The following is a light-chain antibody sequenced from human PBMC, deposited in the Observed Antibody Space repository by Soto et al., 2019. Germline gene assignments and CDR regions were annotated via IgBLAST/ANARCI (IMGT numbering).Light chain of an antibody. CDR2: DVS. J-gene: IGLJ1*01. Sequence: QSVLTQPASVSGSPGQSITISCTGTSSEVGGYNYVSWYQHQPGKAPKLMIYDVSNRPSGFSNLFSGSKSGNTASLTISGLQPEDEADYYCSSYTTSNTRQIVFGTGTKVTVL. CDR1: SSEVGGYNY. CDR3: SSYTTSNTRQIV. V-gene: IGLV2-14*03.